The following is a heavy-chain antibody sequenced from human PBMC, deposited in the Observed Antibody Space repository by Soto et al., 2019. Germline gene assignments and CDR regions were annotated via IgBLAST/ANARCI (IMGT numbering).Heavy chain of an antibody. CDR3: ARRGSYSSSWYGDYYMDV. J-gene: IGHJ6*03. CDR2: IYYSGSA. Sequence: SETLSLTCTVSGGSISRYYWSWIRLPLGKGLEWIGNIYYSGSANYNPSIKIRVTISVDTSNYQFSLKLSFVTAADTALYYFARRGSYSSSWYGDYYMDVWCKGTTFTVS. D-gene: IGHD6-13*01. V-gene: IGHV4-59*08. CDR1: GGSISRYY.